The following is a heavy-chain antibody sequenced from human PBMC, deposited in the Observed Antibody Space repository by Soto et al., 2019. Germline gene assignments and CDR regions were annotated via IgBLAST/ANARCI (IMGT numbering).Heavy chain of an antibody. J-gene: IGHJ4*02. V-gene: IGHV3-23*01. CDR1: GFTFSSYA. D-gene: IGHD5-18*01. CDR2: ISGSGGST. CDR3: SKDPGYSYGYYFDY. Sequence: GGSLRLSCAASGFTFSSYAMSWVRQAPGKGLEWVSAISGSGGSTYYADSVKGRFTISRDNSKNTLYLQMNSLRAEDTAVYYCSKDPGYSYGYYFDYWGQGTLVTVSS.